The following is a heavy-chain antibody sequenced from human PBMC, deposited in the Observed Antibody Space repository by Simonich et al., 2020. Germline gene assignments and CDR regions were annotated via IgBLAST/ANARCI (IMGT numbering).Heavy chain of an antibody. D-gene: IGHD5-18*01. V-gene: IGHV3-21*01. CDR3: ARDVDTAMVTAY. Sequence: DVQLVESGGGLVKPGGSLRLSCAASGFTFRSYSMNWVRQAPGKGVEWVSSISSSMSYIYNADAVKGRFTISRDNAKNSLYLQMNSLRAEDTAVYYCARDVDTAMVTAYWGQGTLVTVSS. CDR1: GFTFRSYS. CDR2: ISSSMSYI. J-gene: IGHJ4*02.